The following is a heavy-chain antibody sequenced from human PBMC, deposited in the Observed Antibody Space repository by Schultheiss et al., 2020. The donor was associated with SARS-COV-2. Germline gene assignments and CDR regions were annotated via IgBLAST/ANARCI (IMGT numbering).Heavy chain of an antibody. CDR3: SRGRTSVIPSPVLGLGPHYFSYYMDV. CDR1: GGSFSGYY. V-gene: IGHV4-34*01. D-gene: IGHD6-19*01. J-gene: IGHJ6*03. Sequence: SQTLSLTCAVYGGSFSGYYWSWIRQPPGKGLEWIGQVSHSGGTHFNPSLKRRLTISIDTPKRQFSLRLTSVTAADTAIYYCSRGRTSVIPSPVLGLGPHYFSYYMDVWGKGAAVTVSS. CDR2: VSHSGGT.